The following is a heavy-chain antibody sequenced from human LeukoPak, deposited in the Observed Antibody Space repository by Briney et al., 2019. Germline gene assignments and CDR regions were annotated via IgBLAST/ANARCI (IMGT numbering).Heavy chain of an antibody. CDR3: ARDGFKENDVGYYYGMDV. CDR1: GGTFSSYA. V-gene: IGHV1-69*13. J-gene: IGHJ6*02. D-gene: IGHD1-1*01. CDR2: IIPIFGTA. Sequence: ASVKVSCKASGGTFSSYAISWVRQAPGQGLEWMGGIIPIFGTANYAQKFQGRVTITADESTSTAYMELSSLRSEDTAVYYCARDGFKENDVGYYYGMDVWGQGTTVTVSS.